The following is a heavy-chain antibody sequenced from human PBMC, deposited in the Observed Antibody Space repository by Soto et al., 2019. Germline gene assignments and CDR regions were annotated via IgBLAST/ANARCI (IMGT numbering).Heavy chain of an antibody. J-gene: IGHJ3*02. V-gene: IGHV3-23*01. CDR3: AKANPPYYYGSGMVFDI. D-gene: IGHD3-10*01. CDR2: ISGSGGST. Sequence: GGSLRLSCAASGFTFSSYAMSWVRQAPGKGLEWVSAISGSGGSTYYADSVKGRFTISRDNSKNTLYLQMNSLRAEDTAVYYCAKANPPYYYGSGMVFDIWGQGTMVTVSS. CDR1: GFTFSSYA.